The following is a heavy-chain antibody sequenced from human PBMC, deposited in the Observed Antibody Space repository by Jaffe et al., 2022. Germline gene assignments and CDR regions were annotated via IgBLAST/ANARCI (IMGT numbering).Heavy chain of an antibody. CDR3: ARGLVVVVGRKGAFDI. Sequence: QVQLVQSGAEVKKPGSSVKVSCKASGGTFSSYTISWVRQAPGQGLEWMGRIIPILGIANYAQKFQGRVTITADKSTSTAYMELSSLRSEDTAVYYCARGLVVVVGRKGAFDIWGQGTMVTVSS. CDR2: IIPILGIA. V-gene: IGHV1-69*02. D-gene: IGHD3-22*01. CDR1: GGTFSSYT. J-gene: IGHJ3*02.